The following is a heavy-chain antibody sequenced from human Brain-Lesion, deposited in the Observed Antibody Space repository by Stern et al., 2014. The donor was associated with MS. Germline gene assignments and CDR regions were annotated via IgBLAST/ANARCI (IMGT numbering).Heavy chain of an antibody. CDR1: GGSISSSSYY. Sequence: VQLVESGPGLVKPSETLSLTCTVSGGSISSSSYYWGWIRQPPGKGLEWIGSIYYRGSTYYNPSLKSRVTISMDQSKTHFSLRLSSVTAADTAVYFCAKLWLGELPESPFDYWGQGTLVTVSS. J-gene: IGHJ4*02. CDR2: IYYRGST. D-gene: IGHD3-10*01. CDR3: AKLWLGELPESPFDY. V-gene: IGHV4-39*02.